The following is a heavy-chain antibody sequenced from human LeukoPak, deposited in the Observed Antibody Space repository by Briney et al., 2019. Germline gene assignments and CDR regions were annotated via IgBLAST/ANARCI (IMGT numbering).Heavy chain of an antibody. CDR3: AKDYSYQGSDAFDI. CDR2: ISGDGGST. V-gene: IGHV3-43*02. CDR1: GFTFDDHA. D-gene: IGHD5-18*01. Sequence: GGSLRLSCAASGFTFDDHAMHWVRQAPGKGLEWVSLISGDGGSTYYADSVKGRFTISRDNSKNSLYLQMNSLRTEDTALYYCAKDYSYQGSDAFDIWGQGTMVTVSS. J-gene: IGHJ3*02.